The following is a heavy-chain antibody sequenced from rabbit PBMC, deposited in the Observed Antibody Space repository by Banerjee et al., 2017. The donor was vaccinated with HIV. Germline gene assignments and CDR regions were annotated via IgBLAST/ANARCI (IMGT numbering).Heavy chain of an antibody. CDR1: GIDFSGLYY. V-gene: IGHV1S43*01. CDR3: VRDRAYGDSDVAFDL. D-gene: IGHD2-1*01. J-gene: IGHJ4*01. Sequence: QQHLEESGGGLVKAGGTLTLTCKASGIDFSGLYYMCWVRQAPGKGLELIACIYTTSGSTWYASWVNGRFTISRSTSLNTVDLQMTSLTAADTATYFCVRDRAYGDSDVAFDLWGPGTLVTVS. CDR2: IYTTSGST.